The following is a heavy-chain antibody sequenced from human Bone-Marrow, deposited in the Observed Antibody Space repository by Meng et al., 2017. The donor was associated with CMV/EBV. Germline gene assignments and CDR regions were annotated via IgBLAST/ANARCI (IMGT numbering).Heavy chain of an antibody. D-gene: IGHD3-22*01. CDR2: IRYDGSNK. CDR1: GFTFSSYG. J-gene: IGHJ4*02. Sequence: GESLKISCAASGFTFSSYGMLWVRQAPGKGLEWVAFIRYDGSNKYYADSVKGRFTISRDNSKNTLYLQMNSLRAEDTAVYYCAKDSSGYYGCTDYWGQGTLVTVSS. CDR3: AKDSSGYYGCTDY. V-gene: IGHV3-30*02.